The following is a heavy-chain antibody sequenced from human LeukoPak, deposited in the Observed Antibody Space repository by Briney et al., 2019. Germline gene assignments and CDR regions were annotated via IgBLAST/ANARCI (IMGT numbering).Heavy chain of an antibody. CDR3: AGINSGWYRL. CDR2: INHSGST. Sequence: PSETLSLTCAVYGGSFSGYYWSWIRQPPGKGLEWIGEINHSGSTNYNPSLKSRVTISVDTSKNQFSLKLSSVTAADTAVYYCAGINSGWYRLWGQGTLVTVSS. D-gene: IGHD6-19*01. V-gene: IGHV4-34*01. J-gene: IGHJ4*02. CDR1: GGSFSGYY.